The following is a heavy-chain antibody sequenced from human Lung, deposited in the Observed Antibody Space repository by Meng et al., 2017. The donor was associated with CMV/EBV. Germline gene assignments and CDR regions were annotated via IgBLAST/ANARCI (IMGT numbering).Heavy chain of an antibody. J-gene: IGHJ4*02. V-gene: IGHV4-34*01. CDR2: ISHSGRT. CDR1: SGSLTDYF. D-gene: IGHD1-1*01. CDR3: ARGRTDFDS. Sequence: SETXSLTCAVYSGSLTDYFWSWIRQSPEKGLEWIGDISHSGRTNYNPSLKSRVTISVDTSSNQFFLKVTSVTAADTAVYYCARGRTDFDSWGRGTLVTFSS.